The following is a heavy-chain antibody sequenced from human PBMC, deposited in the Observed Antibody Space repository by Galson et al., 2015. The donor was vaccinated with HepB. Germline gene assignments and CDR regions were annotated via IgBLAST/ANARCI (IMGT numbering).Heavy chain of an antibody. D-gene: IGHD1-26*01. CDR1: GYTFTGYY. CDR3: ARGIVGATYYYYGMDV. V-gene: IGHV1-2*02. CDR2: INPNSGGT. Sequence: SVKVSCKASGYTFTGYYMHWVRQAPGQGLEWMGWINPNSGGTNYAQKFQGRVTMTRDTSISTAYMELSRLRSDDTAVYYCARGIVGATYYYYGMDVWGQGTTVTVSS. J-gene: IGHJ6*02.